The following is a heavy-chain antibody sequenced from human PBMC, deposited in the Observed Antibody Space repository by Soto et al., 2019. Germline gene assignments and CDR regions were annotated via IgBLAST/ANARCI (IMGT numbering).Heavy chain of an antibody. D-gene: IGHD5-12*01. CDR2: TYYRSKWYN. CDR1: GVSVSSNSAA. J-gene: IGHJ6*02. V-gene: IGHV6-1*01. CDR3: ARDIVATITRGKTYYYYGMDV. Sequence: QTLSLTCAISGVSVSSNSAAWNWIRQSPSRGLEWLGRTYYRSKWYNDYAVSVKSRITINPDTSKNQFSLQLNSVTPEDTAVYYCARDIVATITRGKTYYYYGMDVWGQGTTVTVS.